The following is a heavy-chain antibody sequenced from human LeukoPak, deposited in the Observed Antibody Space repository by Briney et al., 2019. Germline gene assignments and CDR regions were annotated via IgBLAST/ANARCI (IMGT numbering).Heavy chain of an antibody. CDR3: AREGPYYYDSSGYYWDY. Sequence: ASVKVSCKASGYTFTSYGISWVRQAPGQGLEWMGWISAYNGNTNYAQKLQGRVTMTTDTSTSTAYMELRSLRSDDTAVYYCAREGPYYYDSSGYYWDYWGQGTLVTVSS. J-gene: IGHJ4*02. CDR2: ISAYNGNT. CDR1: GYTFTSYG. V-gene: IGHV1-18*01. D-gene: IGHD3-22*01.